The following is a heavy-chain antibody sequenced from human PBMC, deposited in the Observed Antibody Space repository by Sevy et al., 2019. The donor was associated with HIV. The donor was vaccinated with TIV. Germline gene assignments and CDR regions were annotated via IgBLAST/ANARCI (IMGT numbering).Heavy chain of an antibody. Sequence: GGSLRLSCAASGFTFSTYSMNWVRQAPRKGLEWVSSISSSSNYIYYADSVKGRFTISRDNAKNSLYLQMNSLRAEDTALYYCARDGARITMVQGVMAYYHGMDVWGQGTTVTVSS. CDR1: GFTFSTYS. J-gene: IGHJ6*02. V-gene: IGHV3-21*01. CDR3: ARDGARITMVQGVMAYYHGMDV. CDR2: ISSSSNYI. D-gene: IGHD3-10*01.